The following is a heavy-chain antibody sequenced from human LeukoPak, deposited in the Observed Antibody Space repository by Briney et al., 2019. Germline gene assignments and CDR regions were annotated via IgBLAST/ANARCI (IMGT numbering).Heavy chain of an antibody. Sequence: SSETLSLTCIMSGGSISSHYWSWIRQPPGKGLEWIGLIYSSGYTNYNPSLKSRVTISVDTSKNQFSLKLSSATAADTAVYYCARNEPRAQKDTYYYYLYYMDVWGKETTVTVSS. V-gene: IGHV4-59*11. J-gene: IGHJ6*03. CDR1: GGSISSHY. CDR2: IYSSGYT. CDR3: ARNEPRAQKDTYYYYLYYMDV.